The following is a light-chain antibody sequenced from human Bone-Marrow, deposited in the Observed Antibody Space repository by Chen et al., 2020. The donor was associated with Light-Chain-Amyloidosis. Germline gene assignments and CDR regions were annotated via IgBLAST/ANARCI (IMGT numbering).Light chain of an antibody. CDR2: EGS. V-gene: IGLV2-23*01. CDR1: ISDVGSFNL. CDR3: FSYAGSSTYV. Sequence: QLALTHPASVLGPPGHTITISCSGTISDVGSFNLVSGYQQHPAKAPKLMIYEGSKRPSGVSNRFSGSKSGNTASLTISVLQAEDEADYYCFSYAGSSTYVFGTGTKVTVL. J-gene: IGLJ1*01.